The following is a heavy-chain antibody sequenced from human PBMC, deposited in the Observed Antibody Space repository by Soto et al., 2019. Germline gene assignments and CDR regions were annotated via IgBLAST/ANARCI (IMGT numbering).Heavy chain of an antibody. CDR3: AKDQDCLGP. D-gene: IGHD2-15*01. Sequence: QVQLVQSGAEVRKPGASVRLSCKASGYTFTSYGISWVRQTPGHGLEWMGWISGHNGHASYAQQFQGRVTMTIDTSTKTAYMDLRTLTSDDSGVYYCAKDQDCLGPWGQGTLVTVSS. CDR1: GYTFTSYG. CDR2: ISGHNGHA. V-gene: IGHV1-18*01. J-gene: IGHJ5*02.